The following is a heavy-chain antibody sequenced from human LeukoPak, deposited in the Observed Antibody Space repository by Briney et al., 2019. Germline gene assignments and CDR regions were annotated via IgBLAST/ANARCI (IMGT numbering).Heavy chain of an antibody. D-gene: IGHD5-12*01. Sequence: AGGSLRLSCAASGFTFSSYTMSWVRQAPGKGLEWVSAISSSGGSTYYADSVKGRFTISRDNSKNTLYLQMNSLRAEDTAVYYCAHSPNSGYDYDHYYYYMDVWGKGTTVTVSS. CDR3: AHSPNSGYDYDHYYYYMDV. J-gene: IGHJ6*03. CDR2: ISSSGGST. V-gene: IGHV3-23*01. CDR1: GFTFSSYT.